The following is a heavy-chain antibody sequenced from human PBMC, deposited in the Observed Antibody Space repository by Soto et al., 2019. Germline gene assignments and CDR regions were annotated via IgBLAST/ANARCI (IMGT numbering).Heavy chain of an antibody. V-gene: IGHV4-31*03. Sequence: QVQLQESGPGLVKPSQTLSLTCTVSGGSISSDAYYWSWIRQHPGEGLEWIGYVYYSGTTYYNPSLKRRLNISVDTSKHQFSLKLSSVTAADTAVYYCARLSYYDSSDFYHFDYWGQGALVTVSS. J-gene: IGHJ4*02. D-gene: IGHD3-22*01. CDR3: ARLSYYDSSDFYHFDY. CDR1: GGSISSDAYY. CDR2: VYYSGTT.